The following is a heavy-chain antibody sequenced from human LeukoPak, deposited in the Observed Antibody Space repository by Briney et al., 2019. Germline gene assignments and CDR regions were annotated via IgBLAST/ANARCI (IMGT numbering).Heavy chain of an antibody. Sequence: GGSLRLSCAASGFTFSSYWMHWVRQAPGKGLVWVSRINSDGSSTSYADSMKGRFTISRDNAKNTLHLQMNSLRAEDTAVYYCARGGNYHDSSGYLTVDYWGQGTLVTVSS. J-gene: IGHJ4*02. D-gene: IGHD3-22*01. CDR3: ARGGNYHDSSGYLTVDY. V-gene: IGHV3-74*01. CDR2: INSDGSST. CDR1: GFTFSSYW.